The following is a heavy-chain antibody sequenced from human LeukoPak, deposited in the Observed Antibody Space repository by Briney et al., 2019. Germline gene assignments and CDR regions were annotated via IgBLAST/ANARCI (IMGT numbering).Heavy chain of an antibody. CDR3: ARANHYYDSSGCSFDY. D-gene: IGHD3-22*01. CDR1: GFTFSSYW. Sequence: GGSLRLSCAASGFTFSSYWMSWVRQAPGKGLEWVADIKEDGREKYYVDSVKGRFTMSRDNGKNPLYLQMDSLRVEDTAVYYCARANHYYDSSGCSFDYWGQGTLVTVPS. V-gene: IGHV3-7*01. J-gene: IGHJ4*02. CDR2: IKEDGREK.